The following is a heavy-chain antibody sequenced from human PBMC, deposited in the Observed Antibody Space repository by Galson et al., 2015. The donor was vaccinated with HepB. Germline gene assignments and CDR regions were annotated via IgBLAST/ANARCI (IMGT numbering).Heavy chain of an antibody. CDR3: AGGSGWVIDY. CDR2: IKQDGSSK. CDR1: GFTFSTYW. J-gene: IGHJ4*02. D-gene: IGHD6-19*01. Sequence: SLRLSCAASGFTFSTYWMNWVRQAPGKGVEWVANIKQDGSSKYYVNSVKGRFTISRDNAKNSLYLQMNSLRAEDTAVYYCAGGSGWVIDYWGQGTLVTVSS. V-gene: IGHV3-7*03.